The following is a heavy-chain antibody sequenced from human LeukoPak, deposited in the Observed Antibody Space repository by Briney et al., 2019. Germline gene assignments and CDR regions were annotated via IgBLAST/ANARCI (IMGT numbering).Heavy chain of an antibody. D-gene: IGHD3-22*01. CDR1: GGSISSGNYY. CDR2: IYTSGGTSGST. CDR3: AWGDSSGYPFDP. J-gene: IGHJ5*02. V-gene: IGHV4-61*02. Sequence: SETLSLTCTVSGGSISSGNYYWSWIRQPAGKGLEWIGRIYTSGGTSGSTYYNPSLKSRVTISVDTSKNQFSLKPSSVTAADTAVYYCAWGDSSGYPFDPWGQGTLVTVSS.